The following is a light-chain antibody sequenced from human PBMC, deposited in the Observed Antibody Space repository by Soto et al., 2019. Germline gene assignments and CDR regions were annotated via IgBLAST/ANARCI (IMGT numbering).Light chain of an antibody. Sequence: QSALTQPASVSGSPGQSITISCSGTKSDVGGYTCVSWYQQHPGKAPKLMIFDVSNRPSGVSNRFSGSKSGNTASLTISGLQAEDEADYYCSSYTSSSTFWVFGGGTKLTVL. V-gene: IGLV2-14*01. CDR3: SSYTSSSTFWV. J-gene: IGLJ3*02. CDR1: KSDVGGYTC. CDR2: DVS.